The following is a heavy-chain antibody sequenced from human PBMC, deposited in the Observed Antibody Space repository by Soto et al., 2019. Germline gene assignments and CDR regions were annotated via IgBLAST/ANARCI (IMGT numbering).Heavy chain of an antibody. D-gene: IGHD3-10*01. J-gene: IGHJ6*04. CDR1: GFAFSCST. V-gene: IGHV3-73*01. CDR3: FRDNYSSYPGWDF. CDR2: IRSKANSYAT. Sequence: GGSLRLACAGSGFAFSCSTIHWVRQASGKGLEWVGRIRSKANSYATAYAASVKGRFIISRDDSKTTAYLQMSSLKIEDTAVYYFFRDNYSSYPGWDFGGKGTTAPASS.